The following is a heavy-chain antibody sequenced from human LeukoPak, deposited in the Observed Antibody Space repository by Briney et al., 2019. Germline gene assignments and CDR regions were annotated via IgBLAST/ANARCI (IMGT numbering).Heavy chain of an antibody. D-gene: IGHD6-19*01. CDR2: IYYSGST. V-gene: IGHV4-59*01. CDR3: ARIRSIAVAGTGYYYYYMDV. Sequence: SETLSLTCTVSGGSISSYYWSWIRQFPGKGLEWIGYIYYSGSTNYNPSLKSRVTISVDTSKNQFSLKLSSVTAADTAVYYCARIRSIAVAGTGYYYYYMDVWGKGTTVTISS. CDR1: GGSISSYY. J-gene: IGHJ6*03.